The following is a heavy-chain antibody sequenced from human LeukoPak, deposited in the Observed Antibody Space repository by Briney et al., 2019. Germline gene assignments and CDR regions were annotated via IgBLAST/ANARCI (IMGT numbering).Heavy chain of an antibody. J-gene: IGHJ4*02. D-gene: IGHD6-19*01. CDR1: GFTFSSYA. Sequence: GGSLRLSCAASGFTFSSYAMSWVRQAPGKGLEWVSAISGSGGSTYYADSVKGRFTISRDNSKNTLYLQMNSLRAEDTAVYYCARAPQYSSGLDYWGQGTLVTVSS. V-gene: IGHV3-23*01. CDR3: ARAPQYSSGLDY. CDR2: ISGSGGST.